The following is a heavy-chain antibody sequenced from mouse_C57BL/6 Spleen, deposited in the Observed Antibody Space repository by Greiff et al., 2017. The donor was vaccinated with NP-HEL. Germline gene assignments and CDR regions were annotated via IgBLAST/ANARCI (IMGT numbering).Heavy chain of an antibody. V-gene: IGHV1-42*01. CDR2: INPSTGGT. J-gene: IGHJ4*01. CDR3: ARQGAPEMDY. D-gene: IGHD3-1*01. CDR1: GYSFTGYY. Sequence: EVQLQQSGPELVKPGASVKISCKASGYSFTGYYMNWVKQSPEKSLEWIGEINPSTGGTTYNQKFKAKATLTVDKSSSTAYMQLKSLTSEDSAVYYCARQGAPEMDYWGQGTSVTVSS.